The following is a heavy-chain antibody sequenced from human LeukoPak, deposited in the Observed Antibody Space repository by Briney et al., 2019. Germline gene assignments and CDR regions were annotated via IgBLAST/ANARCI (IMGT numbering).Heavy chain of an antibody. D-gene: IGHD4-11*01. V-gene: IGHV4-30-4*08. Sequence: SQTLSLTCTVSGGSISSGDYYWSWIRQPPGKGLEWIGYIYYSGSTYYNPSLKSRVTISVDTSKNQFSLKLSSVTAADTAVYYCARFFILVTTIDYWGQGTLVTVPS. CDR2: IYYSGST. J-gene: IGHJ4*02. CDR3: ARFFILVTTIDY. CDR1: GGSISSGDYY.